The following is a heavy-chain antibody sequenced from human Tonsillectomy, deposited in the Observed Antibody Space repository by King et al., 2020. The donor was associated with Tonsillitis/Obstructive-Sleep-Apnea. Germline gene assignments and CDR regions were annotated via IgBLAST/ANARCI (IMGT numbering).Heavy chain of an antibody. CDR1: GFTFSNAW. CDR3: NGALLVAYYYYYMDV. J-gene: IGHJ6*03. V-gene: IGHV3-15*01. D-gene: IGHD2-8*02. CDR2: IKSKTDGGTT. Sequence: QLVQSGGGLVKPGGSLRLSCAASGFTFSNAWMSWVRQAPGKGLEWVGRIKSKTDGGTTDYAAPVKGRFTISRDDSKNTLYLQMNSLKTEDTAVYYCNGALLVAYYYYYMDVWGKGTTVTVSS.